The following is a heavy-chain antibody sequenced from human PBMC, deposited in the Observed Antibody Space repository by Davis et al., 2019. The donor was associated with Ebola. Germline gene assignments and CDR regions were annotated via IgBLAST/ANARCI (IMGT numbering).Heavy chain of an antibody. CDR3: AKQESLYGWIDH. CDR1: GYGFANYW. J-gene: IGHJ4*02. Sequence: PGGSLRLSCKGSGYGFANYWIAWVRQTPGKGLEWMGVIYAGDSDTRYSPSFEGQVTMSVDRSIPTAYLQWSTLKASDTATYYCAKQESLYGWIDHWGQGTLVTVSS. CDR2: IYAGDSDT. D-gene: IGHD3-10*01. V-gene: IGHV5-51*01.